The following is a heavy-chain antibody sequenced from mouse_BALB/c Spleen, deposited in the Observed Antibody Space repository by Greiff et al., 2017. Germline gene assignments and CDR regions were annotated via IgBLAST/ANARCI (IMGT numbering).Heavy chain of an antibody. D-gene: IGHD1-1*01. Sequence: EVKVVESGGGLVKPGGSLKLSCAASGFTFSDYYMYWVRQTPEKRLEWVATISDGGSYTYYPDSVKGRFTISRDNAKNNLYLQMSSLKSEDTAMYYCARDQDYGSSYYAMDYWGQGTSVTVSS. CDR3: ARDQDYGSSYYAMDY. CDR2: ISDGGSYT. V-gene: IGHV5-4*02. J-gene: IGHJ4*01. CDR1: GFTFSDYY.